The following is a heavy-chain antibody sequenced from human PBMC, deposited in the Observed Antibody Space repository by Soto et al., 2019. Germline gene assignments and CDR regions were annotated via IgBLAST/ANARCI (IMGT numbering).Heavy chain of an antibody. CDR1: GFTFSDHY. V-gene: IGHV3-72*01. J-gene: IGHJ4*02. CDR2: IKNKANSYTT. Sequence: EVQLVESGGGLVQPGGSLRLSCAASGFTFSDHYMDWVRQAPGKGLEWVGRIKNKANSYTTEYAASVKGRFTISRDDSKNSLDLQMNSLKTEDTAVYYCARVRLGVTTRLFDYWGQGTLVTASS. D-gene: IGHD6-25*01. CDR3: ARVRLGVTTRLFDY.